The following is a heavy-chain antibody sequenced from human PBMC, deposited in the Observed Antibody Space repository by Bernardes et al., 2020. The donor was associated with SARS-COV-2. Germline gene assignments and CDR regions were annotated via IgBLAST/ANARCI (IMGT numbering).Heavy chain of an antibody. CDR1: GFTFSSYS. Sequence: GGSLRLSRAASGFTFSSYSMNWVRQAPGKGLEWISYISGSSGDKYYADSVKGRFTISRDNAENSLYLQMNSLRAEDTAVYYCARDPWDYSSSWSDCWGQGTLVTVSS. J-gene: IGHJ5*01. CDR3: ARDPWDYSSSWSDC. CDR2: ISGSSGDK. D-gene: IGHD6-6*01. V-gene: IGHV3-48*01.